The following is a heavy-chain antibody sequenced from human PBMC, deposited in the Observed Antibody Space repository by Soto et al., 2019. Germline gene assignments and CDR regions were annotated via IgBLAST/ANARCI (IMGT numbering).Heavy chain of an antibody. CDR1: GGSISSSSYY. CDR3: ARGSSIAGLYYGMDV. Sequence: TLSLTCTVSGGSISSSSYYWGWIRQHPGKGLEWIGYNYYSGITYYNPSLKSRVTISLDTSKNQFSLKLSSVTAADTAVYYCARGSSIAGLYYGMDVWGQGTTVTVSS. D-gene: IGHD6-6*01. J-gene: IGHJ6*02. V-gene: IGHV4-31*03. CDR2: NYYSGIT.